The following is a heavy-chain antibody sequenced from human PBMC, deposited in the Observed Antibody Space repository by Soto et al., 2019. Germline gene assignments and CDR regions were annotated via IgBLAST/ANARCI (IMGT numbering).Heavy chain of an antibody. CDR3: ARDLSGDYGALDT. V-gene: IGHV3-33*01. J-gene: IGHJ3*02. CDR1: GFTLSSYG. Sequence: GGSLRLSCAASGFTLSSYGMHWARQAPGKGLEWVAVIWYDGSNKVYADSVKGRFTISRDNSKNTLYLQMNSLRAEDTAVYYCARDLSGDYGALDTWGQGTMVTVSS. CDR2: IWYDGSNK. D-gene: IGHD4-17*01.